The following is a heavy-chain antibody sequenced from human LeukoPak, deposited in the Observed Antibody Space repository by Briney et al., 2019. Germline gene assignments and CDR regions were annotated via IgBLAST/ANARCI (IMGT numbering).Heavy chain of an antibody. CDR1: GYSISSGYY. Sequence: PSETLSLTCTVSGYSISSGYYWGWIRQPPGKGLEWIGSIYYSGSTYYNPSLKSRVTISVDTSKNQFSLKLSSVTAADTAVYYCARPGNKVDYGTDAFDIWGQGTMVTVSS. V-gene: IGHV4-38-2*02. D-gene: IGHD4-17*01. J-gene: IGHJ3*02. CDR3: ARPGNKVDYGTDAFDI. CDR2: IYYSGST.